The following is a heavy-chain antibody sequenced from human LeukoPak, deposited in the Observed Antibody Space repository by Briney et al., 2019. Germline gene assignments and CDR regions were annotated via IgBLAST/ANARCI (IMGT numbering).Heavy chain of an antibody. CDR2: ISHNGIA. CDR3: ARIQEDAFDI. Sequence: SETLSLTCTVSGSSISNDYYWGWIRQPPGKGLEWIGHISHNGIATYNPSLKSRVTILVDPSTIHYSLLLTSVTAADTAVYYCARIQEDAFDIWGQGRMVTVSS. J-gene: IGHJ3*02. V-gene: IGHV4-38-2*02. CDR1: GSSISNDYY.